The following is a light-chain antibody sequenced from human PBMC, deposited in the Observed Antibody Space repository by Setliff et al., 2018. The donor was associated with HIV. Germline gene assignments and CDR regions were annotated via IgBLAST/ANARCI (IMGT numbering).Light chain of an antibody. CDR1: SSDVGSFNL. CDR3: CSYAGSSTVV. V-gene: IGLV2-23*02. J-gene: IGLJ2*01. Sequence: QSVLTQPASVSASPGQSITISCTGTSSDVGSFNLVSWYQHHPGKAPTLMIYEVSKRPSGVSNRFSGSKSGNTASLTISGLQAEDETDYYCCSYAGSSTVVFGGGTKGTVL. CDR2: EVS.